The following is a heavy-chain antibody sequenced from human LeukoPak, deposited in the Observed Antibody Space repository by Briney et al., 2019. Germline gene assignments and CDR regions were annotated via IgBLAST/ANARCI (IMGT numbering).Heavy chain of an antibody. CDR3: AKDREYSSSSSFDY. D-gene: IGHD6-6*01. CDR1: GFTFDDYA. Sequence: GRSLRLSCAASGFTFDDYAMHWVRQAPGKGLEWVSGISWNSGSIGYADSVKGRFTIPRDNAKNSLYLQMNSLRAEDTALYYCAKDREYSSSSSFDYWGQRTLVTVSS. V-gene: IGHV3-9*01. CDR2: ISWNSGSI. J-gene: IGHJ4*02.